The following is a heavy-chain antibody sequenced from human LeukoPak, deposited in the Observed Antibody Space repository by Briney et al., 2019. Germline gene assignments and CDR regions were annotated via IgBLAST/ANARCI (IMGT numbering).Heavy chain of an antibody. Sequence: GGSLRLSCAASGFTFSSYAMSWVRQAPGKGLEWVSAISGSGGSTYYADSVKGRFTISRDNSKNTLYLQMNSLRAEDTAVYYCAKDLQRVVVVPAAITDYWGQGTLVTVSS. V-gene: IGHV3-23*01. D-gene: IGHD2-2*02. CDR1: GFTFSSYA. CDR3: AKDLQRVVVVPAAITDY. J-gene: IGHJ4*02. CDR2: ISGSGGST.